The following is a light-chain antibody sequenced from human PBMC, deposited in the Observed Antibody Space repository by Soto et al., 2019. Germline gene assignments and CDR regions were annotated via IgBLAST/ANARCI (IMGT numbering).Light chain of an antibody. J-gene: IGKJ1*01. V-gene: IGKV3-15*01. CDR2: GAS. Sequence: EIIMTQSPATLSVSPGGRATLSCRASQSVSNNLAWYQQKPGQAPRLLIYGASTRATGIPDRFSGSGSETEFTLTISTLQSEDFAVYYGQQYNNWPSWTFGQGTKVEIK. CDR1: QSVSNN. CDR3: QQYNNWPSWT.